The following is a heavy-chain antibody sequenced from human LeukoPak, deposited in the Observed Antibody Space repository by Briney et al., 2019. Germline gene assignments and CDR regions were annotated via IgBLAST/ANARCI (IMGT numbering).Heavy chain of an antibody. CDR2: IGTAGDT. CDR1: GFTFSDYD. Sequence: PGGSLRLSCAASGFTFSDYDMHGVRQATGKGLEWVSAIGTAGDTYYTGSVKGRFTISRENAKNSLYLQMNSLRAVDTAVYYCARVAKERVGGVYYFDYWGQGTLVTVSS. J-gene: IGHJ4*02. D-gene: IGHD1-1*01. V-gene: IGHV3-13*01. CDR3: ARVAKERVGGVYYFDY.